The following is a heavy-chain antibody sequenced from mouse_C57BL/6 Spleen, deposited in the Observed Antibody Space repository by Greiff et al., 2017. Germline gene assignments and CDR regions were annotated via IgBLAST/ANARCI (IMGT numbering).Heavy chain of an antibody. D-gene: IGHD1-1*01. J-gene: IGHJ4*01. CDR3: ARGTTVVAPDYYAMDY. CDR1: GYTFTSYW. CDR2: IDPNSGGT. V-gene: IGHV1-72*01. Sequence: VQLQQPGAELVKPGASVKLSCKASGYTFTSYWMHWVKQRPGRGLEWIGRIDPNSGGTKYNEKFKSKATLTVDKPSSTAYMQLSSLTSEDSAVYYCARGTTVVAPDYYAMDYWGQGTSVTVSS.